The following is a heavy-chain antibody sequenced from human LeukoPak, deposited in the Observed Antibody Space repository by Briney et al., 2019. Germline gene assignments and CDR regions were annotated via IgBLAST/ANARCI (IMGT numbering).Heavy chain of an antibody. CDR2: INPNSGGT. J-gene: IGHJ4*02. CDR1: GYTVTGYY. Sequence: ASVKVSCKASGYTVTGYYMHWVRQAPGQGLEWMGRINPNSGGTNYAQKFQGRVTMTRDTSISTAYMELSRLRSDDTAVYYCARGGNRYSTFDYWGQGTLVTVSS. D-gene: IGHD6-13*01. CDR3: ARGGNRYSTFDY. V-gene: IGHV1-2*06.